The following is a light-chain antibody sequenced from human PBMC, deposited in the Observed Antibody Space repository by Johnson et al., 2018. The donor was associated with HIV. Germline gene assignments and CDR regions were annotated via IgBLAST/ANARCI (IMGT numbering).Light chain of an antibody. CDR1: SSNIGNNY. CDR2: DNN. Sequence: HSVLTQPPSVSAAPGQKVTISCSGSSSNIGNNYVSWYQQLPGTAPKLPIYDNNKRPSGIPDRFSGSKSGTSATLGITGLQTGDEADYYCGAWDSSLSPYVFDTATQVTVL. V-gene: IGLV1-51*01. J-gene: IGLJ1*01. CDR3: GAWDSSLSPYV.